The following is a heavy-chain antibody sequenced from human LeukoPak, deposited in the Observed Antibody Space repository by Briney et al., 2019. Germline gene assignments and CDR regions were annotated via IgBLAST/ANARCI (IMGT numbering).Heavy chain of an antibody. CDR3: AKDRTVGASYWYFDL. V-gene: IGHV3-48*01. D-gene: IGHD1-26*01. CDR2: ISSSSTI. J-gene: IGHJ2*01. Sequence: GGSLRLSCAASGFTFSSYSMNWVRQAPGKGLEWVSYISSSSTIYYADSVKGRFTISRDSSKNTLFLHMNTLRAEDTAIYYCAKDRTVGASYWYFDLWGRGTLVTVSS. CDR1: GFTFSSYS.